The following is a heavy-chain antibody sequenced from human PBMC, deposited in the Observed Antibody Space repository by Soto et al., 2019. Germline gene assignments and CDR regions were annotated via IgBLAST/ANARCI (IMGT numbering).Heavy chain of an antibody. D-gene: IGHD6-13*01. V-gene: IGHV3-23*01. J-gene: IGHJ4*02. CDR1: GSTFSSYA. Sequence: GGSLRLSCAVSGSTFSSYAMSWVRQAPGKGLEWVSAISSSGDSTWYAGSVKGRFTISRDNSKNTLYLQMNSLRAEDSAVYFCAKKGTLSGTGYFDSWGQGTLVTVSS. CDR3: AKKGTLSGTGYFDS. CDR2: ISSSGDST.